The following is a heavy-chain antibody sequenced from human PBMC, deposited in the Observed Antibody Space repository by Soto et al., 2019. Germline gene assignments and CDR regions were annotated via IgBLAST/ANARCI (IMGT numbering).Heavy chain of an antibody. CDR3: TRDMRELLTMGYFYYGMDV. V-gene: IGHV3-48*02. Sequence: PGGSLRLSCGASGFTFSSYSMNWVRQAPGKGLEWVAYISSSSSTIYYVDSVKGRFTISRDNAKNSLYLQMNSLRDEDTAVYYCTRDMRELLTMGYFYYGMDVWGQGTAVTVS. CDR1: GFTFSSYS. J-gene: IGHJ6*02. CDR2: ISSSSSTI. D-gene: IGHD1-26*01.